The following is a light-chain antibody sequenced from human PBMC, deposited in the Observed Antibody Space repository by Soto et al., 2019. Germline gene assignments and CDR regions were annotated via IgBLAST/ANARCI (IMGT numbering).Light chain of an antibody. J-gene: IGKJ5*01. V-gene: IGKV3-20*01. Sequence: EVVLTQSPGTLSLSPGESATLSGTASQSVGSIYLAWYQQRPGQAPRLLIYGASSRATGIPDRFSGSGSGTDFTLTISRLEPEDFAVYFCQHYGSSPPVTFGQGTRLEIK. CDR2: GAS. CDR3: QHYGSSPPVT. CDR1: QSVGSIY.